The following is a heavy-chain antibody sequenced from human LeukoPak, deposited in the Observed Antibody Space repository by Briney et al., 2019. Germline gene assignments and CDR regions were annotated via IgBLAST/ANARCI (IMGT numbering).Heavy chain of an antibody. CDR2: ISAYNGNT. CDR3: ASTSTYDAFDI. CDR1: GYTFTSYG. V-gene: IGHV1-18*01. Sequence: ASVKVSCKASGYTFTSYGISWVRQAPGQGLEWMGWISAYNGNTNYAQKLQGRVTMTTDTSTSTAYMELSRLRSDDTAVYYCASTSTYDAFDIWGQGTMVTVSS. D-gene: IGHD2/OR15-2a*01. J-gene: IGHJ3*02.